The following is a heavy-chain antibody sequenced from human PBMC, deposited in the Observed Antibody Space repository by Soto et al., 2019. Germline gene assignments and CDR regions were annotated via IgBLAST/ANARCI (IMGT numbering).Heavy chain of an antibody. CDR2: MNPNSGNT. D-gene: IGHD2-2*01. CDR3: AISSCSSTSCPSDAFDI. CDR1: GYTFTSYD. J-gene: IGHJ3*02. Sequence: GASVKVSCKASGYTFTSYDINWVRQATGQGLEWMGWMNPNSGNTGYAQKFQGRVTMTRNTSISTAYMELSSLRSEDTAVYYCAISSCSSTSCPSDAFDIWGQGTMVTVSS. V-gene: IGHV1-8*01.